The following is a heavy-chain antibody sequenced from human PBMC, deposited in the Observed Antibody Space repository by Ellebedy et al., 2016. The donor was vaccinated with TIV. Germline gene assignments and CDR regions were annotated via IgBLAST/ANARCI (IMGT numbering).Heavy chain of an antibody. CDR2: INHSGST. CDR1: NGSFSGYY. Sequence: SETLSLXXAVYNGSFSGYYWSWIRQAPRKGLEWIGTINHSGSTNYKLSLRSRVTISADTSKNQFSLKLSSVTAADTAVYYCARGTPLYNNAWYAQFDPWGQGTLVTVSS. V-gene: IGHV4-34*01. J-gene: IGHJ5*02. D-gene: IGHD6-19*01. CDR3: ARGTPLYNNAWYAQFDP.